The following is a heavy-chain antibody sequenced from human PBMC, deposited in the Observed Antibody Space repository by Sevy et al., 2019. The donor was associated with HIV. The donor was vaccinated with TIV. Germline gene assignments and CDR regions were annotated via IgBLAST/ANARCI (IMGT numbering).Heavy chain of an antibody. CDR3: AAFVSCGGDCYYLHY. D-gene: IGHD2-21*02. V-gene: IGHV1-8*01. CDR1: RYTFTSYE. CDR2: VIPNSGKT. Sequence: ASVKVSCKASRYTFTSYEINWVRQASGQGLEWMGWVIPNSGKTSYAQKFQGRVALTRSTSTSTAYMELSSRRPDDTATYYSAAFVSCGGDCYYLHYWGQGTLVTVSS. J-gene: IGHJ4*02.